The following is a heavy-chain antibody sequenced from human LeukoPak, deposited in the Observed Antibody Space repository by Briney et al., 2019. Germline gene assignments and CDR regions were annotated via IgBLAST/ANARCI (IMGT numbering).Heavy chain of an antibody. D-gene: IGHD3-3*02. CDR1: GGTFSSYA. CDR2: IIPIFGTA. V-gene: IGHV1-69*13. J-gene: IGHJ5*02. Sequence: ASVKVSCKASGGTFSSYAISWVRQAPGQGLEWMGGIIPIFGTANYAQKFQGRVTITADESTSTAYMELSSLRSEDTAVYYCARDFVLARQSWGQGTLVTVSS. CDR3: ARDFVLARQS.